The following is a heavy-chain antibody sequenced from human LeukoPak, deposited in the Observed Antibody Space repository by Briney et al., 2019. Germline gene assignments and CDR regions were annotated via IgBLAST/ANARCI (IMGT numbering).Heavy chain of an antibody. CDR1: GGSISSYY. V-gene: IGHV4-59*01. Sequence: AETLSLTCTVSGGSISSYYWSWIRQPPGKGLEWIAYISYSGSHDYNPSLKRRVTISLNTPTNQFSLRLSAVTAADTAVYYCARETRLHSGSYSNDACDIWGQGTMVTVSS. CDR2: ISYSGSH. CDR3: ARETRLHSGSYSNDACDI. J-gene: IGHJ3*02. D-gene: IGHD1-26*01.